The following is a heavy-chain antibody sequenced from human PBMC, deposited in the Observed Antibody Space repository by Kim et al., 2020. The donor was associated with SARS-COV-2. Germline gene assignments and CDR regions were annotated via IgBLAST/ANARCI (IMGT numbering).Heavy chain of an antibody. J-gene: IGHJ4*02. D-gene: IGHD3-10*01. Sequence: GGSLILSCAASGFTFTTYSMSWVRQAPGEGLEWISSINSGGDDTYYADSVKGRFTISRDNSRNTVFLQMNGLRAEDTAVYYCARRSRGLGGFDYWGQGTLVTVSS. V-gene: IGHV3-23*01. CDR3: ARRSRGLGGFDY. CDR2: INSGGDDT. CDR1: GFTFTTYS.